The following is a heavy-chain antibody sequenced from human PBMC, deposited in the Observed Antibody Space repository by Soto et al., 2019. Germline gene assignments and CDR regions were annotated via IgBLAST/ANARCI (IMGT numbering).Heavy chain of an antibody. CDR1: GFTFSSYD. CDR3: ARASIVSYGDYAKYYYYYMDV. J-gene: IGHJ6*03. D-gene: IGHD4-17*01. Sequence: GGSLRLSCAASGFTFSSYDMHWVHQATGKGLEWVSAIGTAGDTYYPGSVKGRFTISRENAKNSLYLQMNSLRAGDTAVYYCARASIVSYGDYAKYYYYYMDVWGKGTTVTVSS. V-gene: IGHV3-13*01. CDR2: IGTAGDT.